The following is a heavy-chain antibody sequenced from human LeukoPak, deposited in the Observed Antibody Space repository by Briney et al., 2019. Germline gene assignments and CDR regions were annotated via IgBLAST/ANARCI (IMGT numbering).Heavy chain of an antibody. D-gene: IGHD6-6*01. CDR2: INHSGST. J-gene: IGHJ4*02. V-gene: IGHV4-34*01. CDR1: GGSFSGYY. Sequence: SETLSLTCAVYGGSFSGYYWSWIRQPPGKGLEWIGEINHSGSTNYNPSLKGRVTISVDTSKNQFSLKLSSVTAADTAVYYCARVTRRASIAARPYYFDYWGQGTLVTVSS. CDR3: ARVTRRASIAARPYYFDY.